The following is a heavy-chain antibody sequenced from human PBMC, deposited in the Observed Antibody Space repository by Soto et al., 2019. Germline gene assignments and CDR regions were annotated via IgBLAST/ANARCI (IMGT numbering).Heavy chain of an antibody. CDR1: GCSISSGGYY. J-gene: IGHJ4*02. D-gene: IGHD5-12*01. CDR2: IYYSGST. Sequence: SGCSISSGGYYWSWIRQHPGKGLEWIGYIYYSGSTYYNPSLKSRVTISVDTSKNQFSLKLSSVTAADTAVYYCARVGGFKSFDYWGQGTLVTVSS. CDR3: ARVGGFKSFDY. V-gene: IGHV4-31*02.